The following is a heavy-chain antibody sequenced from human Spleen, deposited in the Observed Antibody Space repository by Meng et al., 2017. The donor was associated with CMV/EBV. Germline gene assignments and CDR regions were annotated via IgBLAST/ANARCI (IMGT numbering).Heavy chain of an antibody. V-gene: IGHV3-30*09. D-gene: IGHD6-19*01. CDR2: ISYDRSNE. CDR3: ARDRDSSGWYGPGGQTQNRGVLDY. Sequence: GVSEHPGKGPECGAVISYDRSNEFYADAVKGGFAISRDNSKNALYLQMNSLGAEDTAVYYCARDRDSSGWYGPGGQTQNRGVLDYWGQGTLVTVSS. J-gene: IGHJ4*02.